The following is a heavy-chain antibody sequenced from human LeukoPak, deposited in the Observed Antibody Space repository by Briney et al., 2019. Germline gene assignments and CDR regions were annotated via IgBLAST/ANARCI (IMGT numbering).Heavy chain of an antibody. J-gene: IGHJ4*02. D-gene: IGHD2-15*01. CDR1: GFTFSSYA. CDR2: LSGSDGGT. CDR3: AKGSLSYCSGRCYYFDY. Sequence: PGGSLRLFCSASGFTFSSYAMSWFRQAPGKGLQWFSGLSGSDGGTYNADSVRGRFTISRDNSKNTLYLQMNSLRAEDAAVYYCAKGSLSYCSGRCYYFDYWGQGTLVTVSS. V-gene: IGHV3-23*01.